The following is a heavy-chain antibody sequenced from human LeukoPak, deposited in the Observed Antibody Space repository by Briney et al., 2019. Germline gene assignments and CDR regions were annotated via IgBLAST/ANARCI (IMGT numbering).Heavy chain of an antibody. Sequence: GGSLRLSCAASGFIVSSNYMSWVRQAPGKGLEWVSVIYVGVTTYYADSVKGRFTISRDNSKNTLYLQMNSLRAEDTAVYYCARVEKATISLDYWGQGTLVTVSS. V-gene: IGHV3-66*01. J-gene: IGHJ4*02. CDR3: ARVEKATISLDY. CDR1: GFIVSSNY. D-gene: IGHD5-24*01. CDR2: IYVGVTT.